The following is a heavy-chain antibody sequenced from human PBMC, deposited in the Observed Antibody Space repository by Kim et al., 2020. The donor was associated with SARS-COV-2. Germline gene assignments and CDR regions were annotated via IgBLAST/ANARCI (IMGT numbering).Heavy chain of an antibody. J-gene: IGHJ4*02. D-gene: IGHD3-10*01. CDR3: AGEIVGYYGGSGCADY. Sequence: KGRFTNSRDNAKNSLYLQMNGLGAEDTAVYYCAGEIVGYYGGSGCADYWGQGTLVTVSS. V-gene: IGHV3-11*06.